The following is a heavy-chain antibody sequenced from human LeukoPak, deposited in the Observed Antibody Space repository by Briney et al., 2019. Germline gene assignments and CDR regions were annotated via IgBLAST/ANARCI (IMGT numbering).Heavy chain of an antibody. D-gene: IGHD5-24*01. CDR3: AREHRWLQSHFDY. Sequence: PGGSLRLSCAASGFTFSSYAMHWVRQAPGKVLEWVAVISYDGSNKYYADSVKGRFTISRDNSKNTLYLQMNSLRAEDTAVYYCAREHRWLQSHFDYWGQGTLVTVSS. V-gene: IGHV3-30*04. CDR1: GFTFSSYA. J-gene: IGHJ4*02. CDR2: ISYDGSNK.